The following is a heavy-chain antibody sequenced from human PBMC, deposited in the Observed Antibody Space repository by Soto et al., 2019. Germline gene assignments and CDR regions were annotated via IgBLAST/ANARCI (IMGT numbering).Heavy chain of an antibody. CDR1: GGSISSSSYY. CDR3: ARVYMVRGTIIRYFDY. CDR2: IYHSGST. Sequence: SETLSLTCTVSGGSISSSSYYWGWIRQPPGKGLEWIGKIYHSGSTNYKPSLKSRVTISVDKSKNQFSLKLSSVTAADTAVYYCARVYMVRGTIIRYFDYWGQGTLVTVSS. J-gene: IGHJ4*02. D-gene: IGHD3-10*01. V-gene: IGHV4-39*07.